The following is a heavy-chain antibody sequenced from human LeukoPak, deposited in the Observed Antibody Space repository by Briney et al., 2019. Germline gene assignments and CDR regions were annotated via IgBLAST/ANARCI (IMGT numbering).Heavy chain of an antibody. CDR1: GFPFNDYG. CDR3: AKDRCSNGVGCYYYYMDV. V-gene: IGHV3-30*02. Sequence: GGSLRLSCAASGFPFNDYGMHWVRQAPGKGLEWVAYIQYDGSNEQYADSVKGRFSISRDSSKNILYLQMNSLRAEDTAVYYCAKDRCSNGVGCYYYYMDVWGKGTTVTISS. J-gene: IGHJ6*03. D-gene: IGHD2-8*01. CDR2: IQYDGSNE.